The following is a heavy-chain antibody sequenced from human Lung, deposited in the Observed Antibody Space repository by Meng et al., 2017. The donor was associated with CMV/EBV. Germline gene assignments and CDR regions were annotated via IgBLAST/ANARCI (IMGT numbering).Heavy chain of an antibody. V-gene: IGHV3-21*04. D-gene: IGHD3-3*01. J-gene: IGHJ4*02. CDR1: GFSLSDYS. CDR3: ARCYDFWSGYYSDY. Sequence: GGSLRLXCAASGFSLSDYSMNWVRQAPGKGLEWVSISSKSEGYIRYADSVKGRFTISRDNAKNSLSLQMNNLRAEDTAVYYCARCYDFWSGYYSDYWGQGMXVNGAS. CDR2: SSKSEGYI.